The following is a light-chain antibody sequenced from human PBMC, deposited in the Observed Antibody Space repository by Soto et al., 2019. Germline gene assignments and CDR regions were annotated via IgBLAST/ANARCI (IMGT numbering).Light chain of an antibody. CDR1: QSVSSSY. V-gene: IGKV3-20*01. J-gene: IGKJ1*01. Sequence: EIVLTQSPGTLSLSPGDRATLSCRASQSVSSSYLAWYQQKPGQAPRLLIYDASRRATDVPDRFSGSGSGADFTLTISRLEPEDFAVYYCQQYGSSPPRTFGQGTKVDIK. CDR2: DAS. CDR3: QQYGSSPPRT.